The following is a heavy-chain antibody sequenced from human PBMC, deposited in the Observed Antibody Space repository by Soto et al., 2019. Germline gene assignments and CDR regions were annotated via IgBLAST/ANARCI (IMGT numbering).Heavy chain of an antibody. D-gene: IGHD6-6*01. Sequence: GPTLVNPTQTLTLTCTFSGFSLTSNDVGVGWIRQPPGKALEWLALIYWDDDKRYSPSLKSRLTITKDTSKNQVVLRMTNMDPVDTATYYCAHSRYSRSSFDYWGQGTLVTVSS. V-gene: IGHV2-5*02. CDR3: AHSRYSRSSFDY. J-gene: IGHJ4*02. CDR1: GFSLTSNDVG. CDR2: IYWDDDK.